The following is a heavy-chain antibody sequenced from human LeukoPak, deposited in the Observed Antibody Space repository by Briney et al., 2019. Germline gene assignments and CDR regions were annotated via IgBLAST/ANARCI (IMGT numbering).Heavy chain of an antibody. J-gene: IGHJ4*02. CDR3: ARGQYHYDSSGYYQFDY. Sequence: GGSLRLSCVASGFTFDDYAIHWVRQAPGKGLEWVSGINWNSGSIGYADSVKGRFTISRDNAKNSLYLQMNSLRAEDTAVYYCARGQYHYDSSGYYQFDYWGQGTLVTVSS. CDR1: GFTFDDYA. V-gene: IGHV3-9*01. CDR2: INWNSGSI. D-gene: IGHD3-22*01.